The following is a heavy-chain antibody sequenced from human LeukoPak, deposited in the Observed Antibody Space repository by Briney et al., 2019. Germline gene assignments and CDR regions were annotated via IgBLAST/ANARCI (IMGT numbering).Heavy chain of an antibody. J-gene: IGHJ6*03. Sequence: SETLSLTCTVSGGSISSGDYYWSWIRQPPGKGLEWIGYIYYSGSTYYNPSLKSRVTISVDTSKNRFSLKLSSVTAADTAVYYCARAASSSSYYYYYMDVWGKGTTVTVSS. CDR2: IYYSGST. CDR3: ARAASSSSYYYYYMDV. CDR1: GGSISSGDYY. V-gene: IGHV4-30-4*08. D-gene: IGHD6-6*01.